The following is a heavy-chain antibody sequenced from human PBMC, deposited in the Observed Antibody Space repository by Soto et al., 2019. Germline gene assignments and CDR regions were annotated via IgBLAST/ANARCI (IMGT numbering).Heavy chain of an antibody. D-gene: IGHD2-15*01. CDR3: ATFSPAAVVVVAAIDAFDI. CDR1: GYTFTSYD. V-gene: IGHV1-8*01. J-gene: IGHJ3*02. CDR2: MNPNSGNT. Sequence: ASVKVSCKASGYTFTSYDINWVRQATGQGLEWMGWMNPNSGNTGYAQKFQGRVTMTRNTSISTAYMELSSLRSEDTAVYYCATFSPAAVVVVAAIDAFDIWGQGTMVTVSS.